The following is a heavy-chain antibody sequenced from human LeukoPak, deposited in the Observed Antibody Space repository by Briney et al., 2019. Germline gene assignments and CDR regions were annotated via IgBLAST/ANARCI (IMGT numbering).Heavy chain of an antibody. J-gene: IGHJ4*02. CDR2: ISSSGGYT. Sequence: TGGSLRLSCAASGFSFSRYTMNWVRQAPGKGLEWVSYISSSGGYTNYADSVKGRFTMSRDNAKNLMYLQMNSLRAEDTAVYHCARDDSSSGYYFWGQGTLVTVSS. V-gene: IGHV3-21*05. CDR1: GFSFSRYT. D-gene: IGHD3-22*01. CDR3: ARDDSSSGYYF.